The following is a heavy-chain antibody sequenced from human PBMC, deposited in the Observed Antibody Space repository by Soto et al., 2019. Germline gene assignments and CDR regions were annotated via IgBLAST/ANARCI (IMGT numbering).Heavy chain of an antibody. Sequence: GASVKVSCKASGYTFTSYGISWVRQAPGQGLEWMGGIIPIFGTANYAQKFQGRVTITADESTSTAYMELSSLRSEDTAVYYCARWGITAGTTLRPYYGMDVWGQGTTVTVSS. D-gene: IGHD6-13*01. CDR1: GYTFTSYG. CDR2: IIPIFGTA. J-gene: IGHJ6*02. CDR3: ARWGITAGTTLRPYYGMDV. V-gene: IGHV1-69*13.